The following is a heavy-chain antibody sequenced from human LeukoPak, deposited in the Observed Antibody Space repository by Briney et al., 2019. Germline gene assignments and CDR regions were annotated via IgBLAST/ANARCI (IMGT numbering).Heavy chain of an antibody. CDR2: ISYDGSNK. D-gene: IGHD4-17*01. J-gene: IGHJ4*02. Sequence: GGSLRLSCAASGFTFSSYAMHWVRQAPGKGLEWVAVISYDGSNKYYADSVKGRFTISRDNSKNTLYLQINSLRAEDTAVYYCARDDHGDYSHWGQETLVTVSS. CDR3: ARDDHGDYSH. CDR1: GFTFSSYA. V-gene: IGHV3-30-3*01.